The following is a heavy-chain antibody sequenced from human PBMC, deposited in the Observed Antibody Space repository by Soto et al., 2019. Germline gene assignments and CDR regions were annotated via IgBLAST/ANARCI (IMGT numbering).Heavy chain of an antibody. V-gene: IGHV3-33*01. D-gene: IGHD5-18*01. Sequence: PGGSLRLSCAASGFTFSSYGMHWVRQAPGKGLEWVAVIWYDGSNKYYADSVKGRFTISRDNSKNTLYLQMNSLRAEDTAVYDCARDQTWIQLRLPMDVWGQGTTVTVSS. CDR2: IWYDGSNK. J-gene: IGHJ6*02. CDR3: ARDQTWIQLRLPMDV. CDR1: GFTFSSYG.